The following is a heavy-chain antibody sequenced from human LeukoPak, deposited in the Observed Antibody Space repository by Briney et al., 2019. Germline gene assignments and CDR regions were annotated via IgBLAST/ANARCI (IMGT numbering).Heavy chain of an antibody. CDR2: IYYSGST. CDR3: ARGGAGEKGEFDY. CDR1: GGSISSGGYY. V-gene: IGHV4-31*03. D-gene: IGHD3-16*01. Sequence: SETLSLTCTVSGGSISSGGYYWSWIRQHPGKGLEWIGYIYYSGSTYYNPSLKSRVTISVDASKNQFSLKLSAVTAADTAVYYCARGGAGEKGEFDYWGQGTLATVSS. J-gene: IGHJ4*02.